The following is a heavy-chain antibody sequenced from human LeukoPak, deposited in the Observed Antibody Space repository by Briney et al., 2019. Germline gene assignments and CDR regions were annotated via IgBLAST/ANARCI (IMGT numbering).Heavy chain of an antibody. D-gene: IGHD2-15*01. CDR1: GFTFSSYA. Sequence: GGSLRLSCAASGFTFSSYAMSWVRQAPGKGLECISGFSGSGGSTYYADSVKGRFTISRDNSKNTLYLQMNSLRAEDTAVYYCARRDIVVIVSASDYWGQGTLVTVSS. CDR2: FSGSGGST. J-gene: IGHJ4*02. CDR3: ARRDIVVIVSASDY. V-gene: IGHV3-23*01.